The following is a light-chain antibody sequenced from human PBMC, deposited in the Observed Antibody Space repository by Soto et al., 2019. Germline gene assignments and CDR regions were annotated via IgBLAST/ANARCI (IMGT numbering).Light chain of an antibody. CDR2: LGS. CDR1: QSLLHSNGYNY. CDR3: MQALQTPRT. J-gene: IGKJ1*01. Sequence: DIVMTQSPLSLPVTPGEPASISCRSSQSLLHSNGYNYLDWYLQKPGQSPQLLIYLGSNRASGVPDRFSGSGSGTDFTLKISRVEAEDVGVYHCMQALQTPRTFGQGTKVEIK. V-gene: IGKV2-28*01.